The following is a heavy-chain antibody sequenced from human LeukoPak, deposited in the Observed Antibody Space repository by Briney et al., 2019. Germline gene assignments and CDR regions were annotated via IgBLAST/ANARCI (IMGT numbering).Heavy chain of an antibody. J-gene: IGHJ3*02. CDR1: GYTFTGYY. Sequence: ASVKVSCKASGYTFTGYYMHWVRQAPGQGIEWMGWINPNSGGTNYAQKFQGRVTMTRDTSISTAYMELSRLRSDDTAVYYCSYDSSGYQLYHTGFDIWGQGTMVTVSS. CDR3: SYDSSGYQLYHTGFDI. D-gene: IGHD3-22*01. V-gene: IGHV1-2*02. CDR2: INPNSGGT.